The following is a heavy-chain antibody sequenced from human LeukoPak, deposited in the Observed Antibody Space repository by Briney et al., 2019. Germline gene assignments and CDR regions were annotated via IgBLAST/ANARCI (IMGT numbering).Heavy chain of an antibody. CDR3: ARGSWGSGFDP. V-gene: IGHV4-34*01. J-gene: IGHJ5*02. CDR2: INHSGST. CDR1: GGSFSGYY. D-gene: IGHD6-13*01. Sequence: PSETLSLTYAVYGGSFSGYYWSWIRQPPGKGLEWIWEINHSGSTNYNPSLKSRVTISVDTSKNQFSLKLSSVTAADTAVYYCARGSWGSGFDPWGQGTLVTVSS.